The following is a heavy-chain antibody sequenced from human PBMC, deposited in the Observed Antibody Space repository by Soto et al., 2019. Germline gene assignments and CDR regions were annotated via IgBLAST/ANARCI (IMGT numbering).Heavy chain of an antibody. J-gene: IGHJ6*04. V-gene: IGHV1-69*01. CDR1: GGTFSSYA. CDR2: IIPIFGTA. D-gene: IGHD2-2*01. Sequence: QVQLVQSGAEVKKPGSSVKVSCKASGGTFSSYAISWVRQAPGQGLEWMGGIIPIFGTANYAQKFQGRVTITADESTSTAYMELSSLRSEDTAVYYCARVVVVPAARGYYYYGMDVWGKGTTVTVSS. CDR3: ARVVVVPAARGYYYYGMDV.